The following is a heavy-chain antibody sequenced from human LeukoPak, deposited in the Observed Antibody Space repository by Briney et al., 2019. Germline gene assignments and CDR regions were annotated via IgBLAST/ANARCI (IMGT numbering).Heavy chain of an antibody. V-gene: IGHV5-51*01. CDR1: GYSFTSYW. J-gene: IGHJ4*02. Sequence: GESLKISCKGSGYSFTSYWIGWVRQMPGKGLEWMGIIYPGDSDTRYSPSFQGQVTISADRSISTAYLQWSSLKASDTAMFYCARAPTSLSKPYYFDYRGQGTLVTVSS. CDR2: IYPGDSDT. CDR3: ARAPTSLSKPYYFDY.